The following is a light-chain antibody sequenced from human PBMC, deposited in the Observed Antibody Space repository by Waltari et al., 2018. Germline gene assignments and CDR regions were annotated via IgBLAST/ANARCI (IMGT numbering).Light chain of an antibody. Sequence: QSVLTQPPSASGTPGQRVSISCSGSSSNIGSSTVNWYQQFPGTAPKLLIFSNHQRPSGVPDRFSGSTSGTSASLAISGLQSEDEGDYYCAAWDDSLNGPVFGGGTKLTVL. CDR3: AAWDDSLNGPV. CDR2: SNH. J-gene: IGLJ3*02. V-gene: IGLV1-44*01. CDR1: SSNIGSST.